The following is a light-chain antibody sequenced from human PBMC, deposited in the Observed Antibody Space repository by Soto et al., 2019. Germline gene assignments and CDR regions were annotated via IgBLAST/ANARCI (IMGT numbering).Light chain of an antibody. J-gene: IGLJ2*01. V-gene: IGLV2-14*01. CDR2: EVS. Sequence: QSALTQPASVSGSPGQSITISCTGTSSDVGGYNYVSWYQQHPGKAPKLMIYEVSNRPSGVSNRFSGSKSGNTASLTISGLQAEDEAAYYCSSYTSSSTLVVFGGGTKVTVL. CDR1: SSDVGGYNY. CDR3: SSYTSSSTLVV.